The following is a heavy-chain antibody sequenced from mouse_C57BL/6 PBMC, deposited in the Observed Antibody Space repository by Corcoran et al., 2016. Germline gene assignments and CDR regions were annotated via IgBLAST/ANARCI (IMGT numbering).Heavy chain of an antibody. J-gene: IGHJ3*01. Sequence: QVQLQQSGPELVKPGASVKISCKASGSSFTSSYLHCVQQRPGQGLEWIGWIYPGSGNTKYNEQFKGKATLTADTSSSTAYMQLSSLTSEDSAVYYCARNYEYGFAYWGQGTLVTVSA. D-gene: IGHD2-4*01. V-gene: IGHV1-66*01. CDR3: ARNYEYGFAY. CDR2: IYPGSGNT. CDR1: GSSFTSSY.